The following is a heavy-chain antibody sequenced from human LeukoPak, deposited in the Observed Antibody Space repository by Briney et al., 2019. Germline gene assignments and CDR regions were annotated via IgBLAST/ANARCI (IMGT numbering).Heavy chain of an antibody. CDR3: AIRGIAAAGKGECFDY. CDR2: IYSGGST. D-gene: IGHD6-13*01. J-gene: IGHJ4*02. Sequence: GGSLRLSCAASGFTVSSNYVSWVRQAPGKGLEWVSVIYSGGSTYYADSVKGRFTISRDNSKNTLYLQMNSLRAEDTTVYYCAIRGIAAAGKGECFDYWGQGTLVTVSS. CDR1: GFTVSSNY. V-gene: IGHV3-53*01.